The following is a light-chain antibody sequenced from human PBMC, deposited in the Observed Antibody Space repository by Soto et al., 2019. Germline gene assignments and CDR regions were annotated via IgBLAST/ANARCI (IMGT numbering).Light chain of an antibody. V-gene: IGKV3-20*01. Sequence: IVLTQSPGTLSLSPGETATLSCRASQTVSSTYLAWYQHKPGRAPRLLIDGASSRAAGIPDRFSGSGPGTDFTLTISRLEPEDLAVYYCQQYDYLVTFGQGTKVDIK. J-gene: IGKJ1*01. CDR2: GAS. CDR3: QQYDYLVT. CDR1: QTVSSTY.